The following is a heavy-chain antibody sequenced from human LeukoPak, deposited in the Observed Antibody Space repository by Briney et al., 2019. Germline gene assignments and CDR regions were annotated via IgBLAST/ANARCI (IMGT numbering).Heavy chain of an antibody. CDR2: INSDGSST. CDR3: ATSRGYFFRWFQH. D-gene: IGHD3-22*01. CDR1: GFTFSSYW. Sequence: GGSLRLSCAASGFTFSSYWMHWVRQAPGKGLVWVSRINSDGSSTSYADSVKGRFTISRDNAKNTLYLQMNSLRADDTAVYYCATSRGYFFRWFQHWGQGTLVTVSS. V-gene: IGHV3-74*01. J-gene: IGHJ1*01.